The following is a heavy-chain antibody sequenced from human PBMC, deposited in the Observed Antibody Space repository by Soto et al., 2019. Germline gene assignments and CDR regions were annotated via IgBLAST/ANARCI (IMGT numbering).Heavy chain of an antibody. CDR3: ASVGEWLPLY. D-gene: IGHD5-12*01. V-gene: IGHV3-53*04. CDR2: IYSGGST. J-gene: IGHJ4*02. Sequence: EVQLVESGGGLVQPGGSLRLSCAASGFNVSSNYMSWVRQAPGKGLECVSVIYSGGSTFYADSVEGRFTISRHNSKNTLYLQMNSLRPDDTAVYFCASVGEWLPLYWGQGTLVTVSS. CDR1: GFNVSSNY.